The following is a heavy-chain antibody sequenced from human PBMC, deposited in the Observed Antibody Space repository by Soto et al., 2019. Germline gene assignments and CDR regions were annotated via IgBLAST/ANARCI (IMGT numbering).Heavy chain of an antibody. CDR3: AKYYYDSSGYYSDYYYGMDV. CDR1: GGTFSSYA. V-gene: IGHV1-69*01. D-gene: IGHD3-22*01. CDR2: IIPIFGTA. Sequence: QVQLVQSGAEVKKPGSSVKVSCKASGGTFSSYAISWVRQAPGQGLEWMGGIIPIFGTANYAQKFQGRVTITADEITSTAYMELSSLRSEDTAVYYCAKYYYDSSGYYSDYYYGMDVWGQGTTVTVSS. J-gene: IGHJ6*02.